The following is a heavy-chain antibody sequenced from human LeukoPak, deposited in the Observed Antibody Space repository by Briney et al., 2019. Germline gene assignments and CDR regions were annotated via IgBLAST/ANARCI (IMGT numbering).Heavy chain of an antibody. CDR2: IYYSGSI. CDR3: ARALGYYDFWSGSSSPSNWFDP. D-gene: IGHD3-3*01. CDR1: GGFINFYY. J-gene: IGHJ5*02. Sequence: KPSETLSLTCTVSGGFINFYYWSWIRQSPGKGLEWIGNIYYSGSINYNPSLKSRVTISVDTSKNQFSLILSSVTAADTAVYYCARALGYYDFWSGSSSPSNWFDPWGQGTLVTVSS. V-gene: IGHV4-59*01.